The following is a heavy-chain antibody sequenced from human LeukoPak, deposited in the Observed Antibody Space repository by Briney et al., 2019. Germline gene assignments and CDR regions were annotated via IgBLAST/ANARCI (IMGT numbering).Heavy chain of an antibody. CDR3: ARVSGSYPLYFDY. V-gene: IGHV4-38-2*01. Sequence: PGGSLRLSRAASEFSVGSNYMTWVRQAPGKGLEWIGSIYHSGSTYYNPSLKSRVTISVDTSKNQFSLKLSSVTAADTAVYYCARVSGSYPLYFDYWGQGTLVTVSS. CDR2: IYHSGST. CDR1: EFSVGSNY. J-gene: IGHJ4*02. D-gene: IGHD1-26*01.